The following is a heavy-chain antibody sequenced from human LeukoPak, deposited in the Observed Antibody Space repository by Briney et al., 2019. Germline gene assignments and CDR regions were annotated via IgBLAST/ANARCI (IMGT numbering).Heavy chain of an antibody. D-gene: IGHD2-21*01. CDR1: GYTFTSCG. J-gene: IGHJ3*02. CDR2: ISGYNGNT. CDR3: ARDTGLEWRRLGKEACDI. V-gene: IGHV1-18*01. Sequence: GGSVKVSCKASGYTFTSCGITGVRQAPGQGLEWMGWISGYNGNTKYARKVQGRVTMTTDTSTTTAYMELRSLRSDDTAVYYCARDTGLEWRRLGKEACDIWGQGTVVTVSP.